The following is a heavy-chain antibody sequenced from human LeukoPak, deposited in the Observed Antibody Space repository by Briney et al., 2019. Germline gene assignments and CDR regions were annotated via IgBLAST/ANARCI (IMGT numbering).Heavy chain of an antibody. J-gene: IGHJ4*02. CDR3: ARRPVGTGKNPSRKLLGEYYFDY. CDR2: IYYSGST. Sequence: PSETLSLTCAVYGGSFSGYYWSWIRQPPGKGLEWIGSIYYSGSTYYNPSLKSRVTISVDTSKNQFSLKLSSVTAADTAVYYCARRPVGTGKNPSRKLLGEYYFDYWGQGTLVTVSS. V-gene: IGHV4-34*01. D-gene: IGHD3-10*01. CDR1: GGSFSGYY.